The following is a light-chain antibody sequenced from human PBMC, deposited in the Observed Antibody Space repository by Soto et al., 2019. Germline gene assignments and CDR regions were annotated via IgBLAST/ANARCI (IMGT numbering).Light chain of an antibody. Sequence: QSALTQPTSVSGSPGQSVTISCTVTSSDFGTYNVVSWYQQRPGSAPKLMLYQVSKRPSGVSNRFSGSKSGNTASLTISGLQAEDEAHYYCSSYAGTKNFLFGTGTKVTVL. CDR1: SSDFGTYNV. J-gene: IGLJ1*01. CDR3: SSYAGTKNFL. CDR2: QVS. V-gene: IGLV2-23*02.